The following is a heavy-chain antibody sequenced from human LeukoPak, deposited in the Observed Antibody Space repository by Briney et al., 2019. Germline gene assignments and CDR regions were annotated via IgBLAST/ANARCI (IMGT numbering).Heavy chain of an antibody. Sequence: ASVKVSCKASGYTFTSYDINSVRQATGQGLEWMGWMNPNSGNTGYAQKFQGRVTITRNTSISTAYMELSSLRSADTAVYYCARGGDIYSSSWYGYWGQGTLVTVSS. CDR1: GYTFTSYD. V-gene: IGHV1-8*03. CDR3: ARGGDIYSSSWYGY. CDR2: MNPNSGNT. J-gene: IGHJ4*02. D-gene: IGHD6-13*01.